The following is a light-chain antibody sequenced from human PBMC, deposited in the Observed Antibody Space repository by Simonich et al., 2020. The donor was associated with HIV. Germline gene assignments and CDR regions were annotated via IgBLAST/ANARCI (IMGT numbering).Light chain of an antibody. V-gene: IGLV3-25*03. Sequence: SYELTQPPSVSGAPGQTARITCSGDALPKQYAYWYQQKPGQAPVLVIYKDSERPSGFPERFSGSGSGTTVTLTISGVQAEDEADYYCQSADSSGTYPRVFGGGTKLTVL. J-gene: IGLJ2*01. CDR1: ALPKQY. CDR2: KDS. CDR3: QSADSSGTYPRV.